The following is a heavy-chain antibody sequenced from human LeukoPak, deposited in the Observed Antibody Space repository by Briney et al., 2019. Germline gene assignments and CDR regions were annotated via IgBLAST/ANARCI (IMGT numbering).Heavy chain of an antibody. Sequence: GGSLRLSCAASGFTFSSYAMSWVRQAPGKGLEWASAIGGSGGSTYYADSVKGRFTISRDNSKNTLYLQMNSLRAEDTAVHYCAHGSGSYSRWDYWGQGTLVTVSS. CDR3: AHGSGSYSRWDY. CDR2: IGGSGGST. V-gene: IGHV3-23*01. J-gene: IGHJ4*02. CDR1: GFTFSSYA. D-gene: IGHD3-10*01.